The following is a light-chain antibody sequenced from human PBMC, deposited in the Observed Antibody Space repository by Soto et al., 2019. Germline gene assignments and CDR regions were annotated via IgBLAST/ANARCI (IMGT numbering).Light chain of an antibody. CDR1: SSDVGYYNL. J-gene: IGLJ1*01. V-gene: IGLV2-23*01. Sequence: QSALTQPASVSGSPGQSITISCTGTSSDVGYYNLVSWYQQHPGKVPKIVIFEDTRRPSGVSLRFSGSKSGNTASLTISGLQAEDEADYYCCSYAGSSTYVFGTGTKVTVL. CDR3: CSYAGSSTYV. CDR2: EDT.